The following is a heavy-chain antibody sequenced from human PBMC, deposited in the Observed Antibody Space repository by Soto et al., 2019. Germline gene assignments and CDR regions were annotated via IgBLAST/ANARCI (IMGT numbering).Heavy chain of an antibody. CDR2: IYSGGST. CDR3: ARDRVEMATIGPYYYGMDV. J-gene: IGHJ6*02. D-gene: IGHD5-12*01. V-gene: IGHV3-53*01. Sequence: GGSLRLSCAASGFTVSRNYMSWVRQAPGKGLEWVSVIYSGGSTYYADSVKGRFTISRDNSKNTLYLQINSLRAEDTAVYYCARDRVEMATIGPYYYGMDVWGQGTTVTVS. CDR1: GFTVSRNY.